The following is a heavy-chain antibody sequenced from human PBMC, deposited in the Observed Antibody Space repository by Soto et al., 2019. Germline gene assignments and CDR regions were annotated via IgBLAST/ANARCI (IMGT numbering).Heavy chain of an antibody. CDR3: ARALGLYGSSQGAYYYYYMDV. Sequence: SETLSLTCAVYDESLSGYFWSWIRQPPGKGLEWIGEINPSGSTNYSPSLKSRVTISGDTSKNQFSLKLRSVTAADTAVYYCARALGLYGSSQGAYYYYYMDVWGKGTTVTVSS. V-gene: IGHV4-34*01. CDR1: DESLSGYF. J-gene: IGHJ6*03. CDR2: INPSGST. D-gene: IGHD6-6*01.